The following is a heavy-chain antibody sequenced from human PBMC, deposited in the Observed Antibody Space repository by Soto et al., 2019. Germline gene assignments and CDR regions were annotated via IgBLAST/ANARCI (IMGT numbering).Heavy chain of an antibody. Sequence: EVQLLESGGGWLQPGGSLRLSCAASGFTFSSYAMNWVRQAPGKGLEWVSGITGSGAGSYYSDSVKGRFTISRDNSKKTLYLQMNSLRAEDTAVYYCAKAYSNSWPNDWFDPWGQGTLATVSS. CDR3: AKAYSNSWPNDWFDP. CDR1: GFTFSSYA. D-gene: IGHD6-13*01. V-gene: IGHV3-23*01. CDR2: ITGSGAGS. J-gene: IGHJ5*02.